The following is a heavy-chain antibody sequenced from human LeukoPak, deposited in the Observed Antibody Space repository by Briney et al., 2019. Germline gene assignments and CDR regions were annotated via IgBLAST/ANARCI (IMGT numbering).Heavy chain of an antibody. CDR2: IWYDGSIK. Sequence: GGSLRLSCAASGSTFSTYGMHWVRQAPGKGLEWVAVIWYDGSIKYYADSVKGRFTFSRDNPKSTLYLQMNSLRAEDTAVYYCARIACTGGNCKPYYYYGLDVWGQGTTVTVSS. CDR1: GSTFSTYG. J-gene: IGHJ6*02. D-gene: IGHD2-8*02. V-gene: IGHV3-33*01. CDR3: ARIACTGGNCKPYYYYGLDV.